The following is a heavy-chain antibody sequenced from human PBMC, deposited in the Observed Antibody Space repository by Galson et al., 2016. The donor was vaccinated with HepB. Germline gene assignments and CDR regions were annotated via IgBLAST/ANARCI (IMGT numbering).Heavy chain of an antibody. Sequence: SLRLSCAASGFNCSNYSLNWVRQAPGKGLEWVSFISTSSSYIHYADSVKGRFTISRDNAKNSLYLQMNSLRAEDTAVYYCARDSSSWYYYGMDVWGQGTTVTVSS. V-gene: IGHV3-21*06. CDR3: ARDSSSWYYYGMDV. D-gene: IGHD6-13*01. CDR2: ISTSSSYI. CDR1: GFNCSNYS. J-gene: IGHJ6*02.